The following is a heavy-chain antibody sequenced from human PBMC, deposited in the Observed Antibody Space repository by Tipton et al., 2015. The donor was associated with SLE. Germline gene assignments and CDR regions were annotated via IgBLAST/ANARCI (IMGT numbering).Heavy chain of an antibody. CDR3: ARGPPVETGDFDY. V-gene: IGHV3-74*01. D-gene: IGHD5-24*01. Sequence: SLRLSCAASGFTFSSYWMHWVRQAPGKGLVWVSRINSDGSSTSYADSVKGRFTISRDNAKNTLYLQMNSLRAEDTAVYYCARGPPVETGDFDYWGQGTLVTVSS. J-gene: IGHJ4*02. CDR2: INSDGSST. CDR1: GFTFSSYW.